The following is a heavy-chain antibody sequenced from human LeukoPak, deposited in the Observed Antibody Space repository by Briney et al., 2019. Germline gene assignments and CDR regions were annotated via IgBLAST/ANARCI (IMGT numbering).Heavy chain of an antibody. Sequence: GGSLRLSCAVSGFTFRSYAMKWVRQAPGKGLEWVSAITADGSSTHYTMSVKGRFIISRDTPKNTLYLQMNNLRAEDTAVYFCASVWFRDYMDVWGKGTTVSVSS. CDR2: ITADGSST. CDR3: ASVWFRDYMDV. V-gene: IGHV3-23*01. J-gene: IGHJ6*03. D-gene: IGHD3-9*01. CDR1: GFTFRSYA.